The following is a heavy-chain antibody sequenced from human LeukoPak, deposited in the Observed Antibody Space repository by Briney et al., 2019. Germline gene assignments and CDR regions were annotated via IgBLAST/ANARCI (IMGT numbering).Heavy chain of an antibody. CDR1: GYSFTSYW. Sequence: GESLKISCTGSGYSFTSYWIGWVRQMPGKGLEWVGIIYPGDSDTRYSPSFQGQVTISADKSISTAYLQWSSLKASDTAMYYCARLGDIVVVPAAEGFDYWGQGTLVTVSS. CDR3: ARLGDIVVVPAAEGFDY. V-gene: IGHV5-51*01. CDR2: IYPGDSDT. J-gene: IGHJ4*02. D-gene: IGHD2-2*01.